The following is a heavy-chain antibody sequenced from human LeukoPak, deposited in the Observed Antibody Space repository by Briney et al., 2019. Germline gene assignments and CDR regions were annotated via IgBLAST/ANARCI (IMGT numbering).Heavy chain of an antibody. V-gene: IGHV4-59*08. CDR3: ARRAAPYGMDV. CDR1: GGSISSYY. CDR2: IYYSGST. J-gene: IGHJ6*02. Sequence: SETLSLTCTVSGGSISSYYWSWIRQPPGKGLEWIGYIYYSGSTNYNPFLKSRVTISVDTSKNQFSLKLSSVTAADTAVYYCARRAAPYGMDVWGQGTTVTVSS. D-gene: IGHD6-25*01.